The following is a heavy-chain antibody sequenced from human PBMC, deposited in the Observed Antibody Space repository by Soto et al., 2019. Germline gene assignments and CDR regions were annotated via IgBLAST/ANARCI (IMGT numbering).Heavy chain of an antibody. CDR2: IYYSGYT. J-gene: IGHJ6*02. CDR1: GGSISSSSYY. D-gene: IGHD3-16*01. V-gene: IGHV4-39*01. Sequence: QLQLQESGPGLVKPSETLSLTCTVSGGSISSSSYYWGWIRQPPVKGLEWIGSIYYSGYTYYNPSLKSPVNISVDTSKTQFSRKLCSVTAADTAVYYCARHNGPRYVGYDYDMDVWGQGTTVTVSS. CDR3: ARHNGPRYVGYDYDMDV.